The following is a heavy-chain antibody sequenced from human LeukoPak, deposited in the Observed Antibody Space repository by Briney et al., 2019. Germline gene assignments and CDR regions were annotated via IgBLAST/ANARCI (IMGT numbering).Heavy chain of an antibody. Sequence: GGSLRLSCAASGFSFNNAWMSWVRQAPGKGLEWVGHIKRKSDGGTTDYGAPVQGRFTISRDDSKNTLYIQMNNLEVEDTAVYFCTTEGSIYGNHALDIWGQGTMVTVSS. V-gene: IGHV3-15*01. CDR1: GFSFNNAW. J-gene: IGHJ3*02. CDR3: TTEGSIYGNHALDI. CDR2: IKRKSDGGTT. D-gene: IGHD3-10*01.